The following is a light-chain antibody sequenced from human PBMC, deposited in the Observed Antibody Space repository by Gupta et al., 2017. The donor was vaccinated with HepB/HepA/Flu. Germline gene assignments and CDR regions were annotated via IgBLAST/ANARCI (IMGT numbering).Light chain of an antibody. Sequence: DIKMTQSPSSLSASVGDRVTITCRASQSISRYLNWFQQKPGQAPNLLIYAISNLQSGVPSRFSGSGSGTDFTLSISSLQPEDFATYYCQQTDTKPYTFGQGTKMEI. J-gene: IGKJ2*01. CDR3: QQTDTKPYT. CDR2: AIS. CDR1: QSISRY. V-gene: IGKV1-39*01.